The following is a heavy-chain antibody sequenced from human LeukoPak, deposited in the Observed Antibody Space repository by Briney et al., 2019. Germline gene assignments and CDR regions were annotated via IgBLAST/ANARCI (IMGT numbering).Heavy chain of an antibody. V-gene: IGHV1-18*01. J-gene: IGHJ4*02. CDR2: ISAYNGNT. CDR1: GYTFTSYG. CDR3: ARVPEWELLRPLDY. Sequence: ASVKVSCKASGYTFTSYGISWVRQAPGQGLEWMGWISAYNGNTNYAQKLQGRVTKTTDTSTSTAYMELRSLRSDDTAVYYCARVPEWELLRPLDYWGQGTLVTVSS. D-gene: IGHD1-26*01.